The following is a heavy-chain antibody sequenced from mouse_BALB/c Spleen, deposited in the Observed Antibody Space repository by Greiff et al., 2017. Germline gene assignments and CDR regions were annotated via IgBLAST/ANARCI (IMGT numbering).Heavy chain of an antibody. CDR3: ARGNWVYAMDY. CDR2: INPGSGGT. CDR1: GYAFTNYL. J-gene: IGHJ4*01. V-gene: IGHV1-54*01. Sequence: QVQLQQSGAELVRPGTSVKVSCKASGYAFTNYLIEWVKQRPGQGLEWIGVINPGSGGTNYNEKFKGKATLTADKSSSTAYMQLSSLTSDDSAVYFCARGNWVYAMDYWGQGTSVTVSS.